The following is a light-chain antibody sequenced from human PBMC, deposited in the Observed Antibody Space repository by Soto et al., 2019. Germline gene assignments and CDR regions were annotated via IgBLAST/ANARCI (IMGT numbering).Light chain of an antibody. J-gene: IGKJ1*01. V-gene: IGKV3-15*01. CDR3: QQYNNWPPT. CDR1: PSVSNN. Sequence: EIVLTQSPGTLSLSPGERATLSCRASPSVSNNYLAWYQQKPGQAPRLLIYGASTRATGIPARFSGSGSGTEFTLSIGSLQSEDFAVYYCQQYNNWPPTFGQGTKVDIK. CDR2: GAS.